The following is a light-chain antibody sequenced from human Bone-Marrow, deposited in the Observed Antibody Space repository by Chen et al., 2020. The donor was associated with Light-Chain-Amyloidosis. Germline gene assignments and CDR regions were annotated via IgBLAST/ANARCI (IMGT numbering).Light chain of an antibody. Sequence: QLGLTQPHSVSGSTGQAVTMSCTATSSYVGGYNYVSCFQQHPGKAPKLMIYDVSKRPAGVPDRFSGSKSGNTASLTISGLQAEDEADYYCCSYAGSYTSWVFGGGTKLTVL. CDR2: DVS. CDR1: SSYVGGYNY. J-gene: IGLJ3*02. CDR3: CSYAGSYTSWV. V-gene: IGLV2-11*01.